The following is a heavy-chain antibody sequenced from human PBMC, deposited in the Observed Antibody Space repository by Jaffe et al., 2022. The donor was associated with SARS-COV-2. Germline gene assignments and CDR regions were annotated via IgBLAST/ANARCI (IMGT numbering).Heavy chain of an antibody. V-gene: IGHV3-21*01. J-gene: IGHJ4*02. CDR2: ISSSSSYI. Sequence: EVQLVESGGGLVKPGGSLRLSCAASGFTFSSYSMNWVRQAPGKGLEWVSSISSSSSYIYYADSVKGRFTISRDNAKNSLYLQMNSLRAEDTAVYYCASFPGSGCGYWGQGTLVTVSS. CDR3: ASFPGSGCGY. D-gene: IGHD6-19*01. CDR1: GFTFSSYS.